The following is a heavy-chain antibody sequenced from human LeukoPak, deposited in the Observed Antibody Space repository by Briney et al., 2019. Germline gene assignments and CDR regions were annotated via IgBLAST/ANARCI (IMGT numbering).Heavy chain of an antibody. CDR2: ISGSGGST. CDR3: AKGYYDYVWGSYYFDY. D-gene: IGHD3-16*01. V-gene: IGHV3-23*01. CDR1: GFTFSSYA. J-gene: IGHJ4*02. Sequence: GGSLRLSCAASGFTFSSYAMSWVRQAPGKGLEWVSAISGSGGSTYYADSVKGRFTISRDSSKNTLYLQMNSLRAEDTAVYYCAKGYYDYVWGSYYFDYWGQGTLVTVSS.